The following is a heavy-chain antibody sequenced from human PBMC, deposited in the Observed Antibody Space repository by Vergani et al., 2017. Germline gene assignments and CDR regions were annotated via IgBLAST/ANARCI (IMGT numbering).Heavy chain of an antibody. CDR3: AREISVTTFWSARYYYYYMDV. J-gene: IGHJ6*03. D-gene: IGHD4-17*01. CDR1: GGSISSGSYY. V-gene: IGHV4-61*01. Sequence: QVQLQESGPGLVKPSQTLSLTCTVSGGSISSGSYYWSWIRQPPGKGLEWIGYIYYSGSTNYNPSLKSRVTISVDTSKNQFSLKLSSVTAADTAVYYCAREISVTTFWSARYYYYYMDVWGKGTTVTVSS. CDR2: IYYSGST.